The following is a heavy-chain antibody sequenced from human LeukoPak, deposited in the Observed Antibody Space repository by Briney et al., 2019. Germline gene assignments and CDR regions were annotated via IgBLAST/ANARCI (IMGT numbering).Heavy chain of an antibody. CDR3: AKGMDV. CDR1: GFXFSRSW. J-gene: IGHJ6*02. V-gene: IGHV3-7*04. Sequence: PGGSLRLSCEASGFXFSRSWMTWVRQAPGKGLEWVANIKQDGSEKYYVDSVKGRFTISRDNANNSLYLQMSSLRAEDTAVYYCAKGMDVWGQGTTVTVSS. CDR2: IKQDGSEK.